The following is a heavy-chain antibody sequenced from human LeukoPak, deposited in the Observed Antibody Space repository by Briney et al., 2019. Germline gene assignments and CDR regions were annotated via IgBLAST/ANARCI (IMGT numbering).Heavy chain of an antibody. V-gene: IGHV3-48*02. CDR1: GFTFSNYN. CDR2: ISSSSGAI. J-gene: IGHJ4*02. D-gene: IGHD6-19*01. Sequence: PGGSLRLSCAASGFTFSNYNMNWVRQAPGKGLQWVSYISSSSGAIYYADSVKGRFTISRDNAKNSLYLQMNSLRDEDTAVYYCASRIAVAGGNFDYWGQGTLVTVSS. CDR3: ASRIAVAGGNFDY.